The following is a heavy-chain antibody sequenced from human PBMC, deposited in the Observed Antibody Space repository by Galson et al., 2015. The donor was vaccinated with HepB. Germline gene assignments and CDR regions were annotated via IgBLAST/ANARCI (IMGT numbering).Heavy chain of an antibody. J-gene: IGHJ5*02. D-gene: IGHD6-19*01. CDR2: MNPNSGNT. CDR1: GYTFTSYD. Sequence: SVKVSCKASGYTFTSYDINWVRQATGQGLEWMGWMNPNSGNTGYAQKFQGRVTMTRNTSISTAYMELSSLRSEDTAVYYCARGYRIAVAGTSWFDPWGQGTLVTASS. CDR3: ARGYRIAVAGTSWFDP. V-gene: IGHV1-8*01.